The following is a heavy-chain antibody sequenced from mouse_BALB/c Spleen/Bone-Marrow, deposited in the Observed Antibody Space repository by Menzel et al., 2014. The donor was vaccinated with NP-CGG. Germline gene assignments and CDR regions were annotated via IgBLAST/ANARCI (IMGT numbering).Heavy chain of an antibody. CDR1: GYTFSRYW. Sequence: VKVVESGAKLMKPGASVKISCKATGYTFSRYWIEWVKQRPGHGLEWIGEILPGSGSTNYNEKFKGKATFTADTSSNTAYMQLSSLTSEDSAVYYCARNYGNYVWFANWGQGTLVTVSA. J-gene: IGHJ3*01. D-gene: IGHD2-1*01. CDR2: ILPGSGST. V-gene: IGHV1-9*01. CDR3: ARNYGNYVWFAN.